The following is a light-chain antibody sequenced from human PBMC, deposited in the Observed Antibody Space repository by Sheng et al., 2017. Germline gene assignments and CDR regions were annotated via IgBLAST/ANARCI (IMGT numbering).Light chain of an antibody. CDR1: QSVDND. J-gene: IGKJ4*01. CDR3: QQYINSPLALT. CDR2: GTS. Sequence: EIVLTQSPGTLSLSPGERATLSCRASQSVDNDLAWYQQKPGQPPRLLIYGTSNRATGIPDRFSGSGSGTDFTLTITRLEPEDFAVYYCQQYINSPLALTFGGGTKVEIK. V-gene: IGKV3-20*01.